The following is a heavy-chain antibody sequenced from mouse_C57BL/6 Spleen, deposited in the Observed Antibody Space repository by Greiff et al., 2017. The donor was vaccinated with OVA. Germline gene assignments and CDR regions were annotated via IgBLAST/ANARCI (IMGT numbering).Heavy chain of an antibody. CDR2: IDPEDGDP. D-gene: IGHD3-2*02. CDR3: TTTPHRRRQLRLRAMDY. J-gene: IGHJ4*01. V-gene: IGHV14-1*01. CDR1: GFNIKDYY. Sequence: VQLKESGAELVRPGASVKLSCTASGFNIKDYYMHWVKQRPEQGLEWIGRIDPEDGDPEYAPKFQGKATMTADTSSNTAYLQLSSLTSEDTAVYYCTTTPHRRRQLRLRAMDYWGQGTSVTVSS.